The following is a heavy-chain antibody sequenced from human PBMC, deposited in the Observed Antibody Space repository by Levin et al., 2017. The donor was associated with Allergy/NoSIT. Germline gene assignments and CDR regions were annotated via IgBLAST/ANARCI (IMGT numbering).Heavy chain of an antibody. V-gene: IGHV3-30*18. Sequence: GGSLRLSCAASGFTFSSYGMHWVRQAPGKGLEWVAVISYDGSNKYYADSVKGRFTISRDNSKNTLYLQMNSLRAEDTAVYYCANGYSGAPLLDYWGQGTLVTVSS. CDR1: GFTFSSYG. CDR2: ISYDGSNK. CDR3: ANGYSGAPLLDY. D-gene: IGHD6-25*01. J-gene: IGHJ4*02.